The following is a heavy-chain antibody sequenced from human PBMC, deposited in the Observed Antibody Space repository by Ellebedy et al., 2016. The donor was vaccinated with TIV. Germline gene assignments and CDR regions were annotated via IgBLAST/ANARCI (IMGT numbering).Heavy chain of an antibody. V-gene: IGHV1-18*01. CDR3: AREFRYCNSTSCYLAFDY. Sequence: AASVKVSCKASGYTFTSYGISWVRQAPGQGLEWMGLISAYNGNTNYAQKLQGRVTMTTDTSTSTAYMELRSLRSDDTAVYYCAREFRYCNSTSCYLAFDYWGQGTLVTVSS. CDR2: ISAYNGNT. D-gene: IGHD2-2*01. J-gene: IGHJ4*02. CDR1: GYTFTSYG.